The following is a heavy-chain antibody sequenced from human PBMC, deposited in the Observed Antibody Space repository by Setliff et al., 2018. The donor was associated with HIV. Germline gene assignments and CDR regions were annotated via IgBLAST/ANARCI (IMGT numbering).Heavy chain of an antibody. Sequence: PGGSLRLSCAASGFMFHTYHINWVRQMPGKGFEWISFIADGARAIHYADSVKGRFTVSRDDAKNSVYLQMTSLRVEDSGIYYCTKNLYRSRWSPLDYWGQGTLVTVSS. D-gene: IGHD6-13*01. J-gene: IGHJ4*02. CDR2: IADGARAI. CDR1: GFMFHTYH. V-gene: IGHV3-48*03. CDR3: TKNLYRSRWSPLDY.